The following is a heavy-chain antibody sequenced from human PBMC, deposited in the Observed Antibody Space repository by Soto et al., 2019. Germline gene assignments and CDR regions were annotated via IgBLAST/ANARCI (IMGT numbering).Heavy chain of an antibody. CDR2: MHYSGNA. J-gene: IGHJ5*02. D-gene: IGHD3-10*01. CDR3: SGIPSLFGPHGSSDP. CDR1: GGSISSSGYY. V-gene: IGHV4-31*03. Sequence: SETLSLTCTVSGGSISSSGYYWNWVRQHPGKDLEWIGYMHYSGNANYNPSLRSRITISLDTSKNQFSLKLSSVTAADTAVYYCSGIPSLFGPHGSSDPWGQGTLVTLSS.